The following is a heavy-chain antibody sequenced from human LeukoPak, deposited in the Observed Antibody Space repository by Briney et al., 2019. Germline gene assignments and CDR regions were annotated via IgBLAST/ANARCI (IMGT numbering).Heavy chain of an antibody. CDR2: IYDGGSA. V-gene: IGHV4-59*01. CDR3: ARAGPRRNGYSLDY. Sequence: SETLSLTCTVSGDSISTYYWSWIRQPPGKGLEWIGYIYDGGSAKYNPSLKSRVTISPDTSKNQFSLKLSSVTAADTALYYCARAGPRRNGYSLDYWGQGTLVTVSS. J-gene: IGHJ4*02. CDR1: GDSISTYY. D-gene: IGHD5-24*01.